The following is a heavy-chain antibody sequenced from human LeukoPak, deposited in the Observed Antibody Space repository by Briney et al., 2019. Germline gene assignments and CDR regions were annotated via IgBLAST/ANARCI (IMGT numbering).Heavy chain of an antibody. CDR3: AKFGPDYVWGSYRPTGDY. CDR2: ISSSSSTI. V-gene: IGHV3-48*01. J-gene: IGHJ4*02. CDR1: GFTFSSYS. D-gene: IGHD3-16*02. Sequence: GGSLRLSCAASGFTFSSYSMNWVRQAPGKWLEWVSYISSSSSTIYYADSVKGRFTISRDNSKNTLYLQMNSLRAEDTAVYYCAKFGPDYVWGSYRPTGDYWGQGTLVTVSS.